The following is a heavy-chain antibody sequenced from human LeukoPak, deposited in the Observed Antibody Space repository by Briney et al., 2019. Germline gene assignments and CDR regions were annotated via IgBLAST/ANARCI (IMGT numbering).Heavy chain of an antibody. J-gene: IGHJ4*02. CDR3: AKASDIAGGDFDY. Sequence: SGGSLRLSCAASEFTFNSYAMSWVRQAPGKGLEWVSTIAGSGGSTYYADSVKGRFTISRDNSKNTLHLQMNSLRAEDTAVYYCAKASDIAGGDFDYWGQGTLVTVSS. D-gene: IGHD1-26*01. CDR2: IAGSGGST. V-gene: IGHV3-23*01. CDR1: EFTFNSYA.